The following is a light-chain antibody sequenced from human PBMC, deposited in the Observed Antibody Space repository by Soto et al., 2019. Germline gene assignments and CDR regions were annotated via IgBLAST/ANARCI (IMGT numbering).Light chain of an antibody. CDR1: QSVSSN. J-gene: IGKJ1*01. Sequence: EIVLTQSPGTLSLSPGERANLSCRASQSVSSNLAWYQQKPGQAPRLLIYGASSRATGIPARFSGSGSGTEFTLTISSLQSEDFAVYYCQQYNNWPRTFGQGTKVDI. V-gene: IGKV3-15*01. CDR3: QQYNNWPRT. CDR2: GAS.